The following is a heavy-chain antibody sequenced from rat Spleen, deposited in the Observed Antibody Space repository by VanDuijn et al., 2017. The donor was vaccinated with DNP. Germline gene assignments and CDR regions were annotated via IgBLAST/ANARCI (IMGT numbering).Heavy chain of an antibody. D-gene: IGHD5-1*01. J-gene: IGHJ2*01. Sequence: EVQLVESGGGPVQPGRSLKLSCAASGFIFSNYWMTWIRQAPTKGLEWVASVSYDGGSTYYRDSVKGRFTISRDNARSSLYLQMNSLRSEDTATYYCRTGSDYWGQGVMVTVSS. CDR2: VSYDGGST. CDR1: GFIFSNYW. V-gene: IGHV5-20*01. CDR3: RTGSDY.